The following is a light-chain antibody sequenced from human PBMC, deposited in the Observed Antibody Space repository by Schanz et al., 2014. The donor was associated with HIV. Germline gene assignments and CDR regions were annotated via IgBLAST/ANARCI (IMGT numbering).Light chain of an antibody. V-gene: IGLV2-14*03. CDR1: GSDIDAYKY. CDR3: SSYTSTSTRV. CDR2: DVT. J-gene: IGLJ3*02. Sequence: QSALTQPASVSGSPGQSITISCAETGSDIDAYKYVSWYQQNPGKAPRLLIYDVTNRPSGVSHRFSGSKSGNTASLTISGLQAEDEADYYCSSYTSTSTRVFGGGTKLTVL.